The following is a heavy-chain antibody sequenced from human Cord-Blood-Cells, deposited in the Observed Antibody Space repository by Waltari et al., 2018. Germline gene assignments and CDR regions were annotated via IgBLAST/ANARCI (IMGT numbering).Heavy chain of an antibody. D-gene: IGHD6-13*01. Sequence: QVQLVQSGAEVKKPGASVKVSCKASGYTFTSYAMHWVRQAPGQRLEWMGWINAGNGNTKYSQKFQGRVTITRDTSASTAYMELSSLRSEDTAVYYCARGGAAYSSRSYWYFDLWGRGTLVTVSS. J-gene: IGHJ2*01. CDR2: INAGNGNT. V-gene: IGHV1-3*01. CDR1: GYTFTSYA. CDR3: ARGGAAYSSRSYWYFDL.